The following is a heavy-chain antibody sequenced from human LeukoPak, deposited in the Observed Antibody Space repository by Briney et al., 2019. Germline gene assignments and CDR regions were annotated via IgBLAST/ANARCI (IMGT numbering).Heavy chain of an antibody. CDR3: ARDRDYGGKIGPDDVWYFDL. CDR2: IFHSGST. V-gene: IGHV4-4*02. D-gene: IGHD4-23*01. J-gene: IGHJ2*01. CDR1: GGPISSSHW. Sequence: SGTLSLTCAISGGPISSSHWWNWVRQPPGKGLEWIGEIFHSGSTSYNPSLKSRVTISVDKSKNQFSLKLSSVTAADTAVYYCARDRDYGGKIGPDDVWYFDLWGRGTLVTVSS.